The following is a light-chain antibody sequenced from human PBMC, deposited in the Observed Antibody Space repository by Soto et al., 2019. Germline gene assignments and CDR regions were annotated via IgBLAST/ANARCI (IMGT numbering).Light chain of an antibody. CDR2: DVS. Sequence: IVFTQSPATHSLSPWKRGTHWFGASQNISNYLIWYQQKPGQAPRLLIYDVSNRAAGIPARFSGGGSGTDFTLTISRLEPEDFAVYYCQQFSSYPLTFGGGTKVDIK. J-gene: IGKJ4*01. CDR1: QNISNY. V-gene: IGKV3-11*01. CDR3: QQFSSYPLT.